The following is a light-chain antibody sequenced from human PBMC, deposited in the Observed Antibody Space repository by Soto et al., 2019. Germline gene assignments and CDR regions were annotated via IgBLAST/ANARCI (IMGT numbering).Light chain of an antibody. CDR1: SSNIGAGSD. Sequence: QSVLTQPPSVSGAPGQRVTISCTGSSSNIGAGSDVHWYQQLPGTAPKLLIYGNNNRPSGVPDRFSGSKSGTSASLAITGLQAEYEAYYYCQSYDSSLSGYVFGTGTKLTVL. CDR3: QSYDSSLSGYV. V-gene: IGLV1-40*01. J-gene: IGLJ1*01. CDR2: GNN.